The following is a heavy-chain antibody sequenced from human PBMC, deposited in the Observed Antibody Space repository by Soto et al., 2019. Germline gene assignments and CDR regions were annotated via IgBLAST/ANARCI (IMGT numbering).Heavy chain of an antibody. CDR2: INAGNGNT. V-gene: IGHV1-3*01. CDR3: AREGNASSNYEPYNWFDP. Sequence: QVQLVQSGAEVKKPGASVKVSCKASGYTFTSYAMHWVRQAPGQRLEWMGWINAGNGNTKYSQKFQGRVTITRDTSASTAYMELSSLRSEDTAVYYCAREGNASSNYEPYNWFDPWGQGTLVTVSS. CDR1: GYTFTSYA. J-gene: IGHJ5*02. D-gene: IGHD4-4*01.